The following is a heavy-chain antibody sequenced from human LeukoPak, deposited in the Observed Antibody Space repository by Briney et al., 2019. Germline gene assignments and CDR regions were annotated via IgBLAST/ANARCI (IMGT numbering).Heavy chain of an antibody. V-gene: IGHV1-3*01. CDR3: AREGYGDYGHFDY. CDR2: INAGNGNT. D-gene: IGHD4-17*01. CDR1: GYTFTSYG. Sequence: GASVKVSCKASGYTFTSYGISWVRQAPGQGLEWMGWINAGNGNTKYSQKFQGRVTITRDTSASTAYMELSSLRSEDTAVYYCAREGYGDYGHFDYWGQGTLVTVSS. J-gene: IGHJ4*02.